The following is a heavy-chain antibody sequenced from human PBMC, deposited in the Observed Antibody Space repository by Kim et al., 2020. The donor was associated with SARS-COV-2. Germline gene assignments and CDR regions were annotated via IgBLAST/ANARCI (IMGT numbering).Heavy chain of an antibody. D-gene: IGHD4-17*01. CDR3: ASTVTTLGGNWFDP. CDR1: GFTISSYW. V-gene: IGHV3-74*01. Sequence: GGSLRLSCAASGFTISSYWMHWVRQAPGKGLVWVSRINSDGSSTSYADSVKGRFTISRDNAKNTLYLQMNSLRAEDTAVYYCASTVTTLGGNWFDPWGQGTLVTVSS. J-gene: IGHJ5*02. CDR2: INSDGSST.